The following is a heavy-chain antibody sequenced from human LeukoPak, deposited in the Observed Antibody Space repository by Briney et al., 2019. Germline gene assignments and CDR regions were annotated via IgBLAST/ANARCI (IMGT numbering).Heavy chain of an antibody. J-gene: IGHJ4*02. CDR3: ARSRTFYYFDF. Sequence: PSETLSLTCTVSGGSISSYYWSWIRQHPGKGLEWIGYISFSGTTYFNPSLKSRVSISVDTSKNQFSLKLSSVTAADTAVFYCARSRTFYYFDFWGQGALVTVSS. CDR2: ISFSGTT. CDR1: GGSISSYY. V-gene: IGHV4-59*06. D-gene: IGHD2/OR15-2a*01.